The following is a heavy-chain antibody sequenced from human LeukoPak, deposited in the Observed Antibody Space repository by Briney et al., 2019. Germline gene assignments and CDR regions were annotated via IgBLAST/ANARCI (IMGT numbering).Heavy chain of an antibody. Sequence: TGGSLRLSCAASGFTFSSYSMNWVRQAPGKGLEWVSSISSSSSYIYYADSVKGRFTISRDNAKNTLYLQMNNLRAEDTAVYYCAMDSAWLPLKVDYWGAGTLVSVST. D-gene: IGHD5-24*01. CDR2: ISSSSSYI. V-gene: IGHV3-21*01. CDR1: GFTFSSYS. J-gene: IGHJ4*02. CDR3: AMDSAWLPLKVDY.